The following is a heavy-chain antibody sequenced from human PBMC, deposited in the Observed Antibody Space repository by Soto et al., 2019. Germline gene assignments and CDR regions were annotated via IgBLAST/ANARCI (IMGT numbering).Heavy chain of an antibody. CDR2: IWYDGSNK. J-gene: IGHJ4*02. CDR3: ARIAGPYCSSTSCSPPDY. V-gene: IGHV3-33*01. D-gene: IGHD2-2*01. CDR1: EFTFSSYG. Sequence: QVQLVESGGGVVQPGRSLRLSCAASEFTFSSYGMHWVRQAPGKGLEWVAVIWYDGSNKYYADSVKGRFTISRDNSKNTLYLQMNSLRAEDTAVYYCARIAGPYCSSTSCSPPDYWGQGTLVTVSS.